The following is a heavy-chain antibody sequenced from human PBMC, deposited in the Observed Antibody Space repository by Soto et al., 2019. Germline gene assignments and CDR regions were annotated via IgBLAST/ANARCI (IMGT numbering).Heavy chain of an antibody. D-gene: IGHD4-17*01. V-gene: IGHV5-51*01. Sequence: GESLKISCKGSGYSFTSYWIGWVRQMPGKGLEWMGIIYPGDSDTRYSPSFQGQVTISADKSISTAYLQWSSLKASDTAMYYCAKWTTCQRYYYGLDVWGQGTTVTVSS. CDR2: IYPGDSDT. J-gene: IGHJ6*02. CDR3: AKWTTCQRYYYGLDV. CDR1: GYSFTSYW.